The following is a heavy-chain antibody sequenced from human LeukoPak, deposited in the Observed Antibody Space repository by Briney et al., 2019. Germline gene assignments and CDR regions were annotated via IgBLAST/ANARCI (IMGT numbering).Heavy chain of an antibody. Sequence: ASVNVSGKASVYTFTRYYMHWVRQAPGQGLEWMGWSNPNSGGTNYAQKFQGRVTMTRDTSISTAYMELSRLRSDDTAVYYCARPKRLAAPAYGLDVWGQGTTVTVSS. V-gene: IGHV1-2*02. D-gene: IGHD6-13*01. CDR3: ARPKRLAAPAYGLDV. CDR1: VYTFTRYY. CDR2: SNPNSGGT. J-gene: IGHJ6*02.